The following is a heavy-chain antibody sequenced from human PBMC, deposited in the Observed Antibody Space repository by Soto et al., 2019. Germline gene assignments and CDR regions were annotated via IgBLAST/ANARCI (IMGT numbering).Heavy chain of an antibody. Sequence: GGSLRLSCAASGFTFSSYAMHWVRQAPGKGLEWVAVISYDGSNKYYADSVKGRFTISRDNSKNTLYLQMNSLRAEDTAVYYCARGQAAAGTSYYYGMDVWGQGTTVTVSS. D-gene: IGHD6-13*01. CDR2: ISYDGSNK. V-gene: IGHV3-30-3*01. CDR3: ARGQAAAGTSYYYGMDV. CDR1: GFTFSSYA. J-gene: IGHJ6*02.